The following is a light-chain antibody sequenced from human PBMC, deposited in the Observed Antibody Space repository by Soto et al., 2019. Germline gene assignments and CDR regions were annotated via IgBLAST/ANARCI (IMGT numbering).Light chain of an antibody. V-gene: IGLV2-14*01. Sequence: QSALTQPASVSGSPGQSITISCTGTSSDVGGYNYVSWYQQHPGKAPKLMIYDVSNRPSGVSNRFSGSKSGNTASLTISELQTEDEADYYCTSYTSTSTHGFGTGTKVTVL. CDR3: TSYTSTSTHG. CDR2: DVS. CDR1: SSDVGGYNY. J-gene: IGLJ1*01.